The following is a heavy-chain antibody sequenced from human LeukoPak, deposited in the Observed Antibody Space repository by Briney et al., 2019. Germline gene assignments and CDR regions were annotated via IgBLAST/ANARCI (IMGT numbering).Heavy chain of an antibody. V-gene: IGHV3-23*01. CDR1: GFTFSSYA. Sequence: PGGSLRLSCAASGFTFSSYAMSWVRHSPGRGLECVSAISGSGGSTYYADSVKGRFTISRDNSKNTLYLQMNSLRAEDTAVYYCARPRSGWYRDAFDIWGQGTMVTVSS. CDR3: ARPRSGWYRDAFDI. D-gene: IGHD6-19*01. J-gene: IGHJ3*02. CDR2: ISGSGGST.